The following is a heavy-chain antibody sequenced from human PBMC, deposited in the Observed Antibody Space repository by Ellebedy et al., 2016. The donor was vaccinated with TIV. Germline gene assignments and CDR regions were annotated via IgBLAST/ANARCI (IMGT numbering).Heavy chain of an antibody. Sequence: GGSLRLSCAASGFTFGSYGIHWVRQAPGKGLEWVAFISYDGKEKYYADSVKGRFTISRDNSDSTMYVQMNSLRAEDTAVYYCAKEAYDIMTGSKMYGMDVWGQGTTVTVSS. CDR1: GFTFGSYG. CDR3: AKEAYDIMTGSKMYGMDV. CDR2: ISYDGKEK. V-gene: IGHV3-30*18. D-gene: IGHD3-9*01. J-gene: IGHJ6*02.